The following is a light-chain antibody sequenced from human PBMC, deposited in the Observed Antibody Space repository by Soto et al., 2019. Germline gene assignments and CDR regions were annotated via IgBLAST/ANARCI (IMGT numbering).Light chain of an antibody. J-gene: IGKJ5*01. V-gene: IGKV1-5*03. CDR1: QTISSW. CDR3: QQSYSTPIS. Sequence: DIQMPQSPSPLSGSVGDRVTITCRASQTISSWLAWYQQKPGKAPKLLIYKASTLKSGVPSRFSGSGSGTEFTLTISSLQPEDFATYYCQQSYSTPISFGQGTRLEV. CDR2: KAS.